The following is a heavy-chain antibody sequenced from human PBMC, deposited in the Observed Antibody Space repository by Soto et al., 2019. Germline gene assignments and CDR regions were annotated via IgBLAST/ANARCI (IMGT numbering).Heavy chain of an antibody. CDR2: INHSGST. CDR1: GGSFSGYY. CDR3: ARAAPRFCSCGSCYSRRDY. Sequence: SETLSHTCAGYGGSFSGYYWSWIRQPPGKGLEWIGEINHSGSTNYNPSLKSRVTISVDTSKNQFSLKLSSVTAADTAVYYCARAAPRFCSCGSCYSRRDYCVQATLVTVSS. D-gene: IGHD2-15*01. V-gene: IGHV4-34*01. J-gene: IGHJ4*02.